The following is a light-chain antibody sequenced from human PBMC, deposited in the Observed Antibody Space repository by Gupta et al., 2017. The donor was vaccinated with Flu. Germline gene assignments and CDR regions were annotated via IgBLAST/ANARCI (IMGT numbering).Light chain of an antibody. V-gene: IGLV2-8*01. CDR2: GVT. CDR1: SSDIGGYNY. CDR3: HSYAGSNNGV. J-gene: IGLJ3*02. Sequence: SVTISCTGSSSDIGGYNYVSWYQQHPGKAPKLRRYGVTKRPSGVPDRVSGSKSDNKASLTVSGLQAEDEADYYCHSYAGSNNGVFGGGTKLTV.